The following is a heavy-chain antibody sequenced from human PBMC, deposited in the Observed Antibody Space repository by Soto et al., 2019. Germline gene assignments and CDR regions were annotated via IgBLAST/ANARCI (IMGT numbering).Heavy chain of an antibody. CDR3: ARHAGYSNYYYYMDV. CDR1: GGSISSSSYY. D-gene: IGHD6-13*01. V-gene: IGHV4-39*01. CDR2: IYYSGST. J-gene: IGHJ6*03. Sequence: QLQLQESGPGLVKPSETLSLTYTVSGGSISSSSYYWGWIRQPPGKGLEWIGSIYYSGSTYYNPSLKSRVTISVDTSKNQFSLKLSSVTAADTAVYYCARHAGYSNYYYYMDVWGKGTTVTVSS.